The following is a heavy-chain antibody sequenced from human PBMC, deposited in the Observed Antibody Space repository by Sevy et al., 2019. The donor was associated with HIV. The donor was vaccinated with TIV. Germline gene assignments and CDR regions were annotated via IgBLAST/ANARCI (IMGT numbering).Heavy chain of an antibody. V-gene: IGHV3-33*01. Sequence: GGSLRLSCAAFGFTYNGYGMHWVRQAPGKGLEWVAVIWYDGSNKEYADSVKGQFTISRDNSKNTLYLQMNNLRAEDTAVYYCARESIAVAGIGYYFHYWGQGTLVTVSS. CDR3: ARESIAVAGIGYYFHY. CDR2: IWYDGSNK. D-gene: IGHD6-19*01. J-gene: IGHJ4*02. CDR1: GFTYNGYG.